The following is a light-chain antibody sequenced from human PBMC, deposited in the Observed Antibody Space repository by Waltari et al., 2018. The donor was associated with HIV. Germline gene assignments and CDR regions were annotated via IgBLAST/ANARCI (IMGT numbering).Light chain of an antibody. Sequence: YELTQPPSVSVPPGQTANITCSGDKLGDKYVCWYQQKTGQSSVVVIHQDNKRPSGIPERFSGSNSGNTATLTISGTQAMDEADYYCQAWDSGTYVFGPGTKVTVL. J-gene: IGLJ1*01. CDR3: QAWDSGTYV. CDR2: QDN. V-gene: IGLV3-1*01. CDR1: KLGDKY.